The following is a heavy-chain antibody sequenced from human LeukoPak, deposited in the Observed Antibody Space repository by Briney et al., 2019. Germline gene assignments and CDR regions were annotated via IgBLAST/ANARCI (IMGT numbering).Heavy chain of an antibody. CDR2: ISGSGGST. J-gene: IGHJ4*02. D-gene: IGHD4-17*01. Sequence: GGSLRLSCAASGFTFSSYAMRWVRQAPGQGLEWVSAISGSGGSTYYADSVKGRFTISRDNSKNTLYLQMNSLRAEDTAVYYCAKAPRLRRDTGYFDYWGQGTLVTVSS. V-gene: IGHV3-23*01. CDR3: AKAPRLRRDTGYFDY. CDR1: GFTFSSYA.